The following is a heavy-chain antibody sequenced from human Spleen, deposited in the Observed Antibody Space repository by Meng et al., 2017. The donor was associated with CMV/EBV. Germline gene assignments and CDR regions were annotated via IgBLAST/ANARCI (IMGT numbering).Heavy chain of an antibody. CDR1: GDSITSGDYY. V-gene: IGHV4-30-4*08. J-gene: IGHJ4*02. CDR3: AREHTLGQQGDS. D-gene: IGHD2/OR15-2a*01. CDR2: VYYSGSA. Sequence: CTVSGDSITSGDYYWSWIRQPPGKGLEWIGYVYYSGSAYYKPSLQGRVTISLATSKKQFSLKLTSVTAADTAVYYCAREHTLGQQGDSWGQGTLVTVSS.